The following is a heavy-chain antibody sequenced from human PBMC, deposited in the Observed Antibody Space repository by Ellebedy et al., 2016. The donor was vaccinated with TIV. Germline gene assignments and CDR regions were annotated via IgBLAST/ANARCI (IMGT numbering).Heavy chain of an antibody. D-gene: IGHD1-26*01. Sequence: GESLKISCAASGFTFSSSAMSWVRQAPGKGLEWVSYISSSSSTIYYADSVKGRFTISRDNAKNSLYLQMNSLRDEDTAVYYCARSRGGSYYRIDYWGQGTLITVSS. J-gene: IGHJ4*02. CDR1: GFTFSSSA. CDR3: ARSRGGSYYRIDY. V-gene: IGHV3-48*02. CDR2: ISSSSSTI.